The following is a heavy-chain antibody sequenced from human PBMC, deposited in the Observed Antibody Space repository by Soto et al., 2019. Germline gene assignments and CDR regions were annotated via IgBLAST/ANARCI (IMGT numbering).Heavy chain of an antibody. V-gene: IGHV4-4*07. Sequence: SETLSLTCTVSGASISGFYWSWIRKSAGKGLEWIGRIYATGTTDYNPSLKSRVMMSVDTSKKQFSLKLSSVTAADTAVYYCARDFKQVVPATSYYYYYGMDVWGQGTTVTVSS. CDR1: GASISGFY. J-gene: IGHJ6*02. D-gene: IGHD2-2*01. CDR2: IYATGTT. CDR3: ARDFKQVVPATSYYYYYGMDV.